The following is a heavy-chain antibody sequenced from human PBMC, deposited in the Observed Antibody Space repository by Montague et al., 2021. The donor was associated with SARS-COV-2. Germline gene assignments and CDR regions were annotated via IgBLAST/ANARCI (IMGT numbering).Heavy chain of an antibody. CDR1: GGSISSDNW. J-gene: IGHJ5*02. CDR3: ALPLGGARFDP. Sequence: SETLSLTCTVSGGSISSDNWWTWVRQPSGKGLEWIGDTFHSGTTNYNPSLKSRLTISVDKSKNQISLKLISVTAADTAMYYCALPLGGARFDPWGQGTLVTVSS. V-gene: IGHV4-4*02. D-gene: IGHD3-16*01. CDR2: TFHSGTT.